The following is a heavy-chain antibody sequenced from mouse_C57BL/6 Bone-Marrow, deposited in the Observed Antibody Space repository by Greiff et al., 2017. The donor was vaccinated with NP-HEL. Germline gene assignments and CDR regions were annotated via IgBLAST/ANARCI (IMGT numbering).Heavy chain of an antibody. Sequence: QVHVKQPGAELVRPGTSVKLSCKASGYTFTSYWMHWVKQRPGQGLEWIGVIDPSASYTNYNQKFKGKATLTVDTSSSTAYMQLSSLTSEDSAVYYCAREEGGDYWGQGTSVTVSS. CDR2: IDPSASYT. CDR1: GYTFTSYW. J-gene: IGHJ4*01. CDR3: AREEGGDY. V-gene: IGHV1-59*01.